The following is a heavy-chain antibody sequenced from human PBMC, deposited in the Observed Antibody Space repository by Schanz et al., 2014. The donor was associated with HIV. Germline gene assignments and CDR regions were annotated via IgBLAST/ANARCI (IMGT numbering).Heavy chain of an antibody. CDR2: ISWSSGSV. Sequence: EVQLVESGGGLVQPGRSLRLSCAASGFTFDDYAMHWVRQAPGKGLEWVSSISWSSGSVDYADSVKGRFTISRDNAKNSLYLQMNSLRAEDTAVYYCAKIISGSPYYYYGLDVWGLGTTVTVSS. CDR1: GFTFDDYA. CDR3: AKIISGSPYYYYGLDV. J-gene: IGHJ6*02. D-gene: IGHD1-26*01. V-gene: IGHV3-9*01.